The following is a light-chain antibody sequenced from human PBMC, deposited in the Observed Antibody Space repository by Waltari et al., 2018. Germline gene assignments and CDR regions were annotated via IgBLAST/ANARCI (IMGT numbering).Light chain of an antibody. V-gene: IGKV3-20*01. CDR1: QSVSKY. CDR2: DAS. J-gene: IGKJ1*01. CDR3: QKYGTLPGT. Sequence: SCRASQSVSKYVACYQQKPGQAPRLLIYDASTRATGIPDRFSGSGWGTDFSLTISRLEPEDFAVYYCQKYGTLPGTFGQGTKVQ.